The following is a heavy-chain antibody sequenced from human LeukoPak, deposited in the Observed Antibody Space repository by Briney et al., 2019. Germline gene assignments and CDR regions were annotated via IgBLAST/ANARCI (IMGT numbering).Heavy chain of an antibody. V-gene: IGHV4-39*01. CDR2: IYYSGST. J-gene: IGHJ4*02. Sequence: PSETLSLTCTVSGGSISSSSYYWGWIRQPPGKGLEWIGSIYYSGSTYYNPSLKSRVTISVDTSKNQFSLKLSSVTAADTAVYYCARLEGVVTPGPNFDYWGQGTLVTVSS. D-gene: IGHD4-23*01. CDR1: GGSISSSSYY. CDR3: ARLEGVVTPGPNFDY.